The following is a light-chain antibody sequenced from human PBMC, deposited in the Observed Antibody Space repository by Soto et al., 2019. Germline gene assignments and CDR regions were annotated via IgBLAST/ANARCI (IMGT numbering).Light chain of an antibody. V-gene: IGKV3-15*01. Sequence: EIVMTQSPATLSVSPGERATLSCRASQSVSSNLAWYQQKPGQAPRLLFHGASTRATGIPARFSGSGSGTELTLTISSLQSEDFAVYYCQQYNNWPRTFGQGTKVEIK. J-gene: IGKJ1*01. CDR1: QSVSSN. CDR3: QQYNNWPRT. CDR2: GAS.